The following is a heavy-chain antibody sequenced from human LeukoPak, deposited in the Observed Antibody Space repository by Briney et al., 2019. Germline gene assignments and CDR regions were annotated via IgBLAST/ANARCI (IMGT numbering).Heavy chain of an antibody. Sequence: SETLSLACAVSGYSISSGYYWGWIRQPPGKGLEWIGSIYHSGSTYYKPSLKSRVTISVDTSKNQFSLKLSSVTAADTAVYYCARDHSSSWSTNAFDIWGQGTMVTVSS. D-gene: IGHD6-13*01. CDR3: ARDHSSSWSTNAFDI. CDR2: IYHSGST. J-gene: IGHJ3*02. V-gene: IGHV4-38-2*02. CDR1: GYSISSGYY.